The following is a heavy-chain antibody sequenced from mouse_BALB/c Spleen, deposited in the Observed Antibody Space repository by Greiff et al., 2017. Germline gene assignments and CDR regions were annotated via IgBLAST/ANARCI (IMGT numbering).Heavy chain of an antibody. CDR2: INPGSGGT. J-gene: IGHJ4*01. V-gene: IGHV1-54*01. CDR3: ARENAMDY. CDR1: GYAFTNYL. Sequence: VQLQQSGAELVRPGTSVKVSCKASGYAFTNYLIEWVKQRPGQGLEWIGVINPGSGGTNYNEKFKGKATLTADKSSSTAYMQLSSLTSDDSAVYVCARENAMDYWGQGTSVTVSS.